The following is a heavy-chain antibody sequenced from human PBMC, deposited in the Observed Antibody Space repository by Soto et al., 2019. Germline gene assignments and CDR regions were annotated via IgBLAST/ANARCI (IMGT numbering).Heavy chain of an antibody. D-gene: IGHD6-19*01. Sequence: ASVKVSCKASGYTFTSYDINWVRQATGQGLEWMGWMNPNSGNTGYAQKFQGRVTMTRNTSRDNAKNSLYLLMNSLRAEDTAVYYCAGKYSSGPYHFDYWGQGTLVTVSS. CDR3: AGKYSSGPYHFDY. V-gene: IGHV1-8*01. CDR1: GYTFTSYD. CDR2: MNPNSGNT. J-gene: IGHJ4*02.